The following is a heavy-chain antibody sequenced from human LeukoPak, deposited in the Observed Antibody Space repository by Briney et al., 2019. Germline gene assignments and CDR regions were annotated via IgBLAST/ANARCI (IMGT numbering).Heavy chain of an antibody. V-gene: IGHV3-30*03. J-gene: IGHJ4*02. D-gene: IGHD3-10*01. CDR1: GFTFSSYS. Sequence: PGGSLRLSCAASGFTFSSYSMNWVRQAPGEGLEWVAVISYDGSNKYYADSVKGRFTISRDNSKNTLYLQMNSLRAEDTAVYYCARDRDFMVRGVIIRILDYWGQGTLVTVSS. CDR2: ISYDGSNK. CDR3: ARDRDFMVRGVIIRILDY.